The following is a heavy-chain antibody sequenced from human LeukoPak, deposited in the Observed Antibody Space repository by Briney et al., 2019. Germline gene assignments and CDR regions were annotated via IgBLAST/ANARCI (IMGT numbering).Heavy chain of an antibody. J-gene: IGHJ3*02. CDR1: GDTFSSYA. CDR2: INTNTGKP. V-gene: IGHV7-4-1*02. Sequence: ASVKVSCKASGDTFSSYAISWVRQAPGQGLEWMGWINTNTGKPTYAQGFTGRFVLSLETSVSTAFLHITSLKAEDTALYFCARGVRLRWGVDGNTDVFDIGGKGTMVPVPS. CDR3: ARGVRLRWGVDGNTDVFDI. D-gene: IGHD3-16*01.